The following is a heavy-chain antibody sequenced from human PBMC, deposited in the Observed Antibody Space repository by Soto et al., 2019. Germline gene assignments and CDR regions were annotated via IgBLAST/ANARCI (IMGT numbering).Heavy chain of an antibody. CDR2: INPRSGDT. V-gene: IGHV1-2*06. CDR1: GYTFIGYY. CDR3: GRDGVGATPLGWFDP. D-gene: IGHD1-26*01. Sequence: QVQLVQSGAEVKKPGASVKVSCKASGYTFIGYYIHWVRQAPGQGLEWMGRINPRSGDTTYAQTFQGRLTMTRDTSISTAYMELSSLRSDDTAVYYCGRDGVGATPLGWFDPWGQGSLVTVSS. J-gene: IGHJ5*02.